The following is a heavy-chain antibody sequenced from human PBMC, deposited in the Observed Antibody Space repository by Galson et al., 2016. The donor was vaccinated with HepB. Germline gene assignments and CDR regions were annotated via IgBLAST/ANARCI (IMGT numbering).Heavy chain of an antibody. CDR3: AREGGYIYGAFDY. CDR1: GFTFSNYG. Sequence: SLRLSCAVSGFTFSNYGMSWVRQAPGKGLEWVSSISESGSTTYYTDSVKGRFTISRDNSNNMLFLQMNSLRAEDTALYYCAREGGYIYGAFDYWGQGTLVTVSS. V-gene: IGHV3-23*01. D-gene: IGHD4-17*01. J-gene: IGHJ4*02. CDR2: ISESGSTT.